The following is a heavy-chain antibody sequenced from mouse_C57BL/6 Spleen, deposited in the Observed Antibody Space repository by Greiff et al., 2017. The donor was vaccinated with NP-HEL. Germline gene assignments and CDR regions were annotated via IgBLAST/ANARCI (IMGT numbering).Heavy chain of an antibody. Sequence: VQLQQSGPELVKPGASVKISCKASGYTFTDHYMNWVKQSHGKSLEWIGDINPNNGGTSYNQKFKGKATLTVDKSSSTAYMELRSLTSEDSAVYYCARGGFYDGYYFYFDYGGQGTTLTVSS. CDR2: INPNNGGT. CDR1: GYTFTDHY. V-gene: IGHV1-26*01. J-gene: IGHJ2*01. D-gene: IGHD2-3*01. CDR3: ARGGFYDGYYFYFDY.